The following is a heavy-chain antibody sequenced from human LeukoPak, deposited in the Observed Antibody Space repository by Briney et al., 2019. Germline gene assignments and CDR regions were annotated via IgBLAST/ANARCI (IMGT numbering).Heavy chain of an antibody. J-gene: IGHJ6*03. Sequence: GGSLRLSCAASGFTFSSYWMSWVRQAPGKGLEWVANIKQDGSEKYYVDSVKGRFTISRDNAKNSLYLQMNSLRAEDTAVYYCARDSSVWFGELPHYYYYYMDVWGKGTTVTVSS. V-gene: IGHV3-7*01. D-gene: IGHD3-10*01. CDR1: GFTFSSYW. CDR3: ARDSSVWFGELPHYYYYYMDV. CDR2: IKQDGSEK.